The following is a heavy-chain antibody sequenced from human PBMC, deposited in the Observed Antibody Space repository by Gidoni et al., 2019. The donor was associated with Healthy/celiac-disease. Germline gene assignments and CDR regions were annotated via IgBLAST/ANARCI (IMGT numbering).Heavy chain of an antibody. J-gene: IGHJ6*02. D-gene: IGHD3-10*01. CDR3: AKDRPDYYGSGSQPVYYYYGMDV. CDR2: ISGSGGST. CDR1: GFPFSSYA. Sequence: EVQLLESGGGLVQPGGSLSLSCDAAGFPFSSYAMRWVRRAPGKGLEWVSAISGSGGSTYYADSVKGRFTISRDNSKNTLYLQRNSLRAEDTAVYYCAKDRPDYYGSGSQPVYYYYGMDVWGQGTTVTVSS. V-gene: IGHV3-23*01.